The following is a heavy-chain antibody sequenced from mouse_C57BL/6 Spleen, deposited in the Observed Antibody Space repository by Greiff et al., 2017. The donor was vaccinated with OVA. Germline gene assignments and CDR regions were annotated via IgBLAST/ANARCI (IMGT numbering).Heavy chain of an antibody. V-gene: IGHV1-50*01. CDR1: GYTFTSYW. CDR2: IDPSDSYT. D-gene: IGHD2-1*01. Sequence: QVQLQQSGAELVKPGASVKLSCKASGYTFTSYWMQWVKQRPGQGLEWIGEIDPSDSYTNYNQKFKGKATLTVDTSSSTAYMQLSSLTSEDSAVYYCARKIYYGNYHYWGQGTTLTVSS. J-gene: IGHJ2*01. CDR3: ARKIYYGNYHY.